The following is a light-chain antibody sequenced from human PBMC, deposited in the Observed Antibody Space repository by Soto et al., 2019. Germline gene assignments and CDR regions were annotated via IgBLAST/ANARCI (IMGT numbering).Light chain of an antibody. V-gene: IGKV3D-15*01. CDR1: QSVSSN. J-gene: IGKJ5*01. CDR2: GAS. CDR3: QQRSNWPPLIS. Sequence: EIVMTQSPATLSVSPWERATLSCRAIQSVSSNLAWYQQKPGQAPRLLIYGASSRATGIPDRFSGSGSGTDFTLTISSLEPEDFAVYYCQQRSNWPPLISFGQGTRLEIK.